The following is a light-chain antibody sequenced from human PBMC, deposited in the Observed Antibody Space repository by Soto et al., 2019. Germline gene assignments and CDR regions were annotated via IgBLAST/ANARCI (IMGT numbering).Light chain of an antibody. J-gene: IGKJ1*01. Sequence: DIQMTQSPSSLSASVGDRVTITCRASQNIRSYLNWYQQKPGKAPQLLIYATSSLQTGVPSRFSASGSGTDFSLVLSDLQPEDCATYYCQQGYSSRWTSGRGTKVEI. CDR2: ATS. V-gene: IGKV1-39*01. CDR3: QQGYSSRWT. CDR1: QNIRSY.